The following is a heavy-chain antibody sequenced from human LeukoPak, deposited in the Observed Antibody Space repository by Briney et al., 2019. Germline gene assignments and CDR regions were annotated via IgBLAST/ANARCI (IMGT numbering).Heavy chain of an antibody. CDR1: GVSISSGSYY. J-gene: IGHJ3*02. D-gene: IGHD5-24*01. V-gene: IGHV4-61*02. CDR2: IYTSGST. Sequence: PSQTLSLTCTVSGVSISSGSYYWSWIRQPAGKGLEWIGRIYTSGSTNYNPSLKSRVTISVDTSKNQFSLKLSSVTAADTAVYYCARGIVDMATRAFDIWGQGTMVTVSS. CDR3: ARGIVDMATRAFDI.